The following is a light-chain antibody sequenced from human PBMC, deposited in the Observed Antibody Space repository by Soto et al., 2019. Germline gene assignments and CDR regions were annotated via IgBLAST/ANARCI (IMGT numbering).Light chain of an antibody. Sequence: QSVLTQPASVSGSPGQLITISCTGTSSDVGGYNYVSWYQQHPGKAPKLMIYEVSNRPSRVSNRFSGSKSGNTASLTISGLQAEDEADYYCSSYTRSSTSYVFGTGTKLTVL. J-gene: IGLJ1*01. CDR2: EVS. CDR1: SSDVGGYNY. V-gene: IGLV2-14*01. CDR3: SSYTRSSTSYV.